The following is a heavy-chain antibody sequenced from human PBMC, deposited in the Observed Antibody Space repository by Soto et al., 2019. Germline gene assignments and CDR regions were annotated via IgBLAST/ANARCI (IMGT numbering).Heavy chain of an antibody. CDR3: AKGPTSSYSSSCFDY. D-gene: IGHD6-13*01. J-gene: IGHJ4*02. Sequence: GGSLRLSCAASGFTFSSYGMHWVRQAPVKGLEWVAVISYDGSNKYYADSVKGRFTISRDNSKNTLYLQMNSLRAEDTAVYYCAKGPTSSYSSSCFDYWGQGTLVTVSS. CDR2: ISYDGSNK. V-gene: IGHV3-30*18. CDR1: GFTFSSYG.